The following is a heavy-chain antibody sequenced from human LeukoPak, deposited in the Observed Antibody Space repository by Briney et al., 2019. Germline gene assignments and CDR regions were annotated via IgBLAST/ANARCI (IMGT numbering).Heavy chain of an antibody. J-gene: IGHJ4*02. V-gene: IGHV4-39*02. CDR1: GGSISSSSYY. D-gene: IGHD6-13*01. CDR3: AREMRGFSSSWYGGDFDQ. Sequence: SETLSLTCTVSGGSISSSSYYWGWIRQPPGKGLEWIGTIYYSGSTYYNPSPKSRVTISVDTSKNQFSLKLSSVTAADTAVYYCAREMRGFSSSWYGGDFDQWGQGTLVTVSS. CDR2: IYYSGST.